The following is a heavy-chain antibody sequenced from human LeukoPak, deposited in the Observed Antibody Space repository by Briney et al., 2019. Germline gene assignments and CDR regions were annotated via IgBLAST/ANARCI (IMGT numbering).Heavy chain of an antibody. CDR1: GFTFSSYA. CDR2: ISYDGSNK. CDR3: VLFLAADDYFDY. D-gene: IGHD3-3*01. V-gene: IGHV3-30-3*01. J-gene: IGHJ4*02. Sequence: PGGSLRLSCAASGFTFSSYAMHWVRQAPGKGLEWVAVISYDGSNKYYADSVKGRFTISRDNSKNTLYLQMNSLRAEDTAVYYSVLFLAADDYFDYWGQGTLVTVSS.